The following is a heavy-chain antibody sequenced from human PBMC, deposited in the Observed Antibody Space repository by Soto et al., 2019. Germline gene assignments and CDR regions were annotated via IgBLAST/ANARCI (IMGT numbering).Heavy chain of an antibody. D-gene: IGHD1-26*01. CDR1: GFTFDDYA. V-gene: IGHV3-9*01. CDR3: AKDRSGSRRDAFDI. Sequence: GGSLRLSCAASGFTFDDYAMHWVRQAPGKGLEWVSGISWNSGSIGYANSVKGRFTSSRDNAKNSLYLQMNSLRAEDTALYYCAKDRSGSRRDAFDIWGQGTMVTVSS. CDR2: ISWNSGSI. J-gene: IGHJ3*02.